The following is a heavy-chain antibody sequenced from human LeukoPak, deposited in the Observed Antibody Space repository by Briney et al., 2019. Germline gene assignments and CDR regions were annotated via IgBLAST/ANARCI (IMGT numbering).Heavy chain of an antibody. V-gene: IGHV3-30*02. J-gene: IGHJ6*03. CDR2: IRYDGSNK. CDR1: GFTFSSYG. CDR3: AKDYCSSTSCYTLGNYYYYMDV. Sequence: GGSLRLSRAASGFTFSSYGMHWVRQAPGKGLEGVAFIRYDGSNKYYADSVKGRFTISRDNSKNTLYLQMNSLRAEDTAVYYCAKDYCSSTSCYTLGNYYYYMDVWGKGTTVTVSS. D-gene: IGHD2-2*02.